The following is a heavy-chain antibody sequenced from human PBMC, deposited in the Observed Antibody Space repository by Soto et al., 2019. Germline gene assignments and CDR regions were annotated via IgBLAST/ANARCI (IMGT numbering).Heavy chain of an antibody. V-gene: IGHV3-49*03. CDR1: GFTFGDYA. CDR3: TRDVYSSSSLYYYYGMDV. J-gene: IGHJ6*02. D-gene: IGHD6-6*01. CDR2: IRSKAYGGTT. Sequence: GGSLRLSCTASGFTFGDYAMSWFRQAPGKGLEWGGFIRSKAYGGTTEYAASVKGRFTISRDDSKSIAYLQMNSLKTEDTAVYYCTRDVYSSSSLYYYYGMDVWGQGTTVTVSS.